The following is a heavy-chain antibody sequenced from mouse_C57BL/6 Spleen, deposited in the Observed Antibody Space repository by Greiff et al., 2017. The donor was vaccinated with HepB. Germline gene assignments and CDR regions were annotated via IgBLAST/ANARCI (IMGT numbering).Heavy chain of an antibody. CDR2: ISSGSSTI. CDR1: GFTFSDYG. J-gene: IGHJ1*03. CDR3: ARITTVVTFYWYFDV. V-gene: IGHV5-17*01. D-gene: IGHD1-1*01. Sequence: EVQVVESGGGLVKPGGSLKLSCAASGFTFSDYGMHWVRQAPEKGLEWVAYISSGSSTIYYADTVKGRFTISRDNAKNTLFLQMTSLRSEDTAMYYCARITTVVTFYWYFDVWGTGTTVTVSS.